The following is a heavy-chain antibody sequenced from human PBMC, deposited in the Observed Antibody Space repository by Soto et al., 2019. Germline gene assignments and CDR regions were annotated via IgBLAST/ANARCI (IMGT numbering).Heavy chain of an antibody. CDR3: ARAWRWPALLTTVKPRGAFDI. Sequence: SETLSLTCAVYGGSFSGYYWSWIRQPPGKGLEWIGEINHSGSTNYNPSLKSRVTISVDTSKNQFSLKLSSVTAADTAVYYCARAWRWPALLTTVKPRGAFDIWGQGTMVTVSS. V-gene: IGHV4-34*01. CDR1: GGSFSGYY. D-gene: IGHD4-17*01. J-gene: IGHJ3*02. CDR2: INHSGST.